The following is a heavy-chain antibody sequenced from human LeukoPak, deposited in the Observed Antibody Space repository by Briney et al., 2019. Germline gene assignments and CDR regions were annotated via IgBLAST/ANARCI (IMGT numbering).Heavy chain of an antibody. V-gene: IGHV1-2*06. CDR3: ARGSAFSSMVRGVVDY. CDR1: GYTFTGYY. Sequence: GASVKVSCKASGYTFTGYYMHWVRQAPGQGLEWMGRIDPNSGGTNYAQKFQGRVTMTRDTTISTAYMELSRLRSDDTAVYYCARGSAFSSMVRGVVDYWGQGTLVTVSS. CDR2: IDPNSGGT. J-gene: IGHJ4*02. D-gene: IGHD3-10*01.